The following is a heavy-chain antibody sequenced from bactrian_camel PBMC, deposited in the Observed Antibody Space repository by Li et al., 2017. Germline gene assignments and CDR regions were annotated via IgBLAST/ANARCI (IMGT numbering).Heavy chain of an antibody. D-gene: IGHD7*01. J-gene: IGHJ6*01. CDR3: VAPGLCRLGPVLRNDGY. Sequence: HVQLVESGGGSVQAGGSLRLSCVVSGRTSRANCMGWFRLTPGREREGVAAIYTSDGRTYYGNSVKGRFTISRDNAKNTLYLQMNSLKPEDAAMYYCVAPGLCRLGPVLRNDGYWGHGTQVTV. CDR2: IYTSDGRT. V-gene: IGHV3S54*01. CDR1: GRTSRANC.